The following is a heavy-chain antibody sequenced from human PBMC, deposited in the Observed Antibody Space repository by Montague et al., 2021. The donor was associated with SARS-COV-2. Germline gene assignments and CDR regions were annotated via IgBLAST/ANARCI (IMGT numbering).Heavy chain of an antibody. J-gene: IGHJ3*02. CDR1: GGSISSGGYY. Sequence: TLSLTCTVSGGSISSGGYYWSWIRQHPGKGLEWIGYIYYSGXTXYXXXXKXRVTISVDTSKNQFSLKLSSVTAADTAVYYCARDPRYDSSGYYLGSAFDIWGQGTMVIVSS. V-gene: IGHV4-31*03. CDR2: IYYSGXT. D-gene: IGHD3-22*01. CDR3: ARDPRYDSSGYYLGSAFDI.